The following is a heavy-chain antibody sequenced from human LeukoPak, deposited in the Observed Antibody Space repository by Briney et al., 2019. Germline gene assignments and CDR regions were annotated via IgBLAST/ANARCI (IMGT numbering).Heavy chain of an antibody. CDR2: MNDRGTT. V-gene: IGHV4-34*01. CDR1: GGSFSGYY. Sequence: PSETLSLNCTVSGGSFSGYYWTWIRQFPGKGLEWIGEMNDRGTTNRNPSLRSRVTMSVDPSQNQFSLTLNSVTAADTAMYYCARDVERGLPGYWGQGTLVTVSS. J-gene: IGHJ4*02. D-gene: IGHD1-1*01. CDR3: ARDVERGLPGY.